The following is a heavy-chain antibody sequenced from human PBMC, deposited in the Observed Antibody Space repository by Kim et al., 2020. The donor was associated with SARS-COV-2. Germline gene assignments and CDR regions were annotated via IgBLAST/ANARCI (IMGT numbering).Heavy chain of an antibody. J-gene: IGHJ6*02. D-gene: IGHD2-21*01. CDR3: ARLSYRSLYCGGDCYYGMDV. Sequence: SETLSLTCTVSGGSISSSSYYWGWIRQPPGKGLEWIGSIYYSGSTYYNPSLKSRVTISVDTSKNQFSLKLSSVTAADTAVYYCARLSYRSLYCGGDCYYGMDVWGQGTTVTVSS. CDR1: GGSISSSSYY. V-gene: IGHV4-39*01. CDR2: IYYSGST.